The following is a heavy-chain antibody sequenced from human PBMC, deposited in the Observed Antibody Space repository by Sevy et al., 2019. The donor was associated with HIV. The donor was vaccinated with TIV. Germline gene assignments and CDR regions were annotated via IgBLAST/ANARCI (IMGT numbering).Heavy chain of an antibody. J-gene: IGHJ4*02. CDR3: AREGRYYDYVWGSYRYSDY. V-gene: IGHV3-11*01. CDR1: GFTFSDYY. D-gene: IGHD3-16*02. CDR2: ISSSGSAT. Sequence: GGSLRLSCAASGFTFSDYYMSWIRQAPGKGLEWVSHISSSGSATYYADSVKGRFTISRDNAKNSLYLQMNSLRAEDTAVYYCAREGRYYDYVWGSYRYSDYWGQGTLVTVSS.